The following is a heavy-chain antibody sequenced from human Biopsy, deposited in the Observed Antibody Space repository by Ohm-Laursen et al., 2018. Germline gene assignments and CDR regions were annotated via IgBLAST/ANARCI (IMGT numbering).Heavy chain of an antibody. J-gene: IGHJ4*02. Sequence: SDTLSLTCAVTYGSISGHFWSWIRQAPGKGLEWIGYVYYNGNTNYSPSLKSRATISLDTSKDRFSLKLTSVTAADTAIYYCATTTMDTSGWYGNYFDSWGQGALVTVSS. CDR3: ATTTMDTSGWYGNYFDS. V-gene: IGHV4-59*08. CDR1: YGSISGHF. CDR2: VYYNGNT. D-gene: IGHD6-19*01.